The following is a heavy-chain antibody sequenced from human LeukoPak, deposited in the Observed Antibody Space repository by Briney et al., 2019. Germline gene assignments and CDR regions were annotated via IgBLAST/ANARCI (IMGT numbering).Heavy chain of an antibody. Sequence: PSQTLSLTCTVSGSSINSGDYYWSWIRQPPGKGLQWIGYIYYSGSTYYNVSLKSRVTISIDTSKNQFSLRLGSATAADTAVYYCATTAHHCSEFWGQGTLVTVSS. J-gene: IGHJ4*02. CDR3: ATTAHHCSEF. CDR1: GSSINSGDYY. CDR2: IYYSGST. D-gene: IGHD5-18*01. V-gene: IGHV4-30-4*08.